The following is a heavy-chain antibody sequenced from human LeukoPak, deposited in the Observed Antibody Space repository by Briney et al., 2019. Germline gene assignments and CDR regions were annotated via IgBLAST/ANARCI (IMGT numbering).Heavy chain of an antibody. J-gene: IGHJ3*02. CDR3: ARVTFDAFDI. V-gene: IGHV1-3*01. Sequence: ASVKVSCKASGYTFTSYAIHWVRQAPGQGLEWMGWINAGNGNTKSSRKFQGRVTITRDTSASTVYMELSSLRSEDTAVYYCARVTFDAFDIWGQGTMVTVSS. CDR1: GYTFTSYA. CDR2: INAGNGNT.